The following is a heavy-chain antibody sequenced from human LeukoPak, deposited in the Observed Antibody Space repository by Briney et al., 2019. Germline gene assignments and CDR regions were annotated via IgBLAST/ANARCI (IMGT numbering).Heavy chain of an antibody. V-gene: IGHV4-61*02. CDR3: AATPAVAGQTSFDY. CDR1: GGSFSSGSFY. CDR2: IYTSGST. J-gene: IGHJ4*02. Sequence: SQTLSLTCTVSGGSFSSGSFYWSWIRQPAGKGLEWIGRIYTSGSTNYNPSLKSRVAISIDTSKDQVSLKLNSVTAAGTAVYYCAATPAVAGQTSFDYWGQGALVTVSS. D-gene: IGHD6-19*01.